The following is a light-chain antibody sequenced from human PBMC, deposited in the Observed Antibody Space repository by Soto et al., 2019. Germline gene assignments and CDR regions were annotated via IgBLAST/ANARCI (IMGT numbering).Light chain of an antibody. Sequence: DIVMTRSPDSLAVSLGERATINCKSSQSVLYSSNNKNYLAWYQQKPGQPPKLLIYWASTRESGVPDRFSGSASGTDFTLTISSLHAEDVAVYYCQQYYSTRTFGQGTKVEIK. CDR1: QSVLYSSNNKNY. CDR2: WAS. V-gene: IGKV4-1*01. J-gene: IGKJ1*01. CDR3: QQYYSTRT.